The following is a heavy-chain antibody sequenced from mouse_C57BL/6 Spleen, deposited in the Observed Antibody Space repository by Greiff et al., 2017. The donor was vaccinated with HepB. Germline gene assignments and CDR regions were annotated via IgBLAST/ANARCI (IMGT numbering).Heavy chain of an antibody. D-gene: IGHD2-4*01. V-gene: IGHV5-17*01. Sequence: EVKLVESGGGLVKPGGSLKLSCAASGFTFSDYGMHWVRQAPEKGLEWVAYISSGSSTSYYADTVKGRFTISRDHAKNTLYLQMTSLRSEDTALYYGARPGDYDGQAWFAYWGQGTLVTVAA. CDR3: ARPGDYDGQAWFAY. CDR1: GFTFSDYG. CDR2: ISSGSSTS. J-gene: IGHJ3*01.